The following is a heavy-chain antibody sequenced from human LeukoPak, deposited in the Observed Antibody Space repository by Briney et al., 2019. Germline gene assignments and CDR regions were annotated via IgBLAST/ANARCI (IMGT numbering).Heavy chain of an antibody. CDR2: IIPIFGTA. Sequence: ASVKVSCKAPGGTFSSYAISWVRQAPGQGLEWMGGIIPIFGTANYAQKFQGRVTITADKSTSTAYMELSSLRSEDTAAYYCARDVGGYSVNWFDPWGQGTLVTVSS. CDR3: ARDVGGYSVNWFDP. CDR1: GGTFSSYA. V-gene: IGHV1-69*06. J-gene: IGHJ5*02. D-gene: IGHD2-15*01.